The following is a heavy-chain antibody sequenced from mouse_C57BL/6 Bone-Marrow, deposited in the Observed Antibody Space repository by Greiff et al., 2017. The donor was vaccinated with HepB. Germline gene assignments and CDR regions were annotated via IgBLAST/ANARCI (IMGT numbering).Heavy chain of an antibody. CDR2: ISYDGSN. CDR3: ARYDDPFAY. Sequence: EVKLMESGPGLVKPSQSLSLTCSVTGYSITSGYYWNWIRQVPGNKLEWMGYISYDGSNNYNPSLKNRIPITRDTSKNQFFLKLNSVTTEDTATYYCARYDDPFAYWGQGTLVTVSA. D-gene: IGHD2-4*01. V-gene: IGHV3-6*01. J-gene: IGHJ3*01. CDR1: GYSITSGYY.